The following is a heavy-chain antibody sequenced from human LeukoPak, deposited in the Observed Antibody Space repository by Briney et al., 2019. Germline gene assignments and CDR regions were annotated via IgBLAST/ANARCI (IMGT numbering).Heavy chain of an antibody. CDR3: VRSHYYDSSGSQNNWFDP. J-gene: IGHJ5*02. CDR2: IYYSGST. CDR1: GGSISSSSYY. Sequence: PSETLSLTCTVSGGSISSSSYYWGWIRQPPGKGLEWIGSIYYSGSTYYNPSLKSRVTISVDTSKNQFSLRLSSVTAADTAVYYCVRSHYYDSSGSQNNWFDPWGQGTLVTVSS. D-gene: IGHD3-22*01. V-gene: IGHV4-39*07.